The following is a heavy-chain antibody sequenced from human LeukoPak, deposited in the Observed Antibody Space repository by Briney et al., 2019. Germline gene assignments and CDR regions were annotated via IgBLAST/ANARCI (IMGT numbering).Heavy chain of an antibody. Sequence: SETLSLTCTVSGGSVSSGSYYWSWIRQPPGKGLEWIGYIYYSGGTNYNPSLKSRVTISVDTSKNQFSLKLSSVTAADTAVYYCASIYCSSTSCHNWFDPWGQGTLVTVSS. CDR3: ASIYCSSTSCHNWFDP. V-gene: IGHV4-61*01. J-gene: IGHJ5*02. CDR1: GGSVSSGSYY. D-gene: IGHD2-2*01. CDR2: IYYSGGT.